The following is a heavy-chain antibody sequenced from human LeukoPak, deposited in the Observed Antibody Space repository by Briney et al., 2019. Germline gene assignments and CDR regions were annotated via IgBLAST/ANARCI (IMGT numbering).Heavy chain of an antibody. CDR2: ISSSSSTI. CDR3: ARETYYYDSSGYYYKYYYYYYMDV. Sequence: GGSLRLSCAASGFTFSSYSMNWVRQAPGKGLEWVSYISSSSSTIYYADSVKGRFTISRDNAKNSLYLQMNSLRAEDTAVYYCARETYYYDSSGYYYKYYYYYYMDVWGKGTTVTVSS. D-gene: IGHD3-22*01. CDR1: GFTFSSYS. V-gene: IGHV3-48*01. J-gene: IGHJ6*03.